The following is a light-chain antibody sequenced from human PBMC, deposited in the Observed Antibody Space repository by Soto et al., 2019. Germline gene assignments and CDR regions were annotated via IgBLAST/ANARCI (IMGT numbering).Light chain of an antibody. CDR1: QSVSSN. V-gene: IGKV3-20*01. Sequence: EIVMTQSPATLSVSPGERATLSCRASQSVSSNLAWYQQKPGQAPRLLIYDASSRATGAPDRFSGSGSGTDFTLTISRLEPEDSAVYYCQQYGSSPWTFGQGTKVDIK. J-gene: IGKJ1*01. CDR2: DAS. CDR3: QQYGSSPWT.